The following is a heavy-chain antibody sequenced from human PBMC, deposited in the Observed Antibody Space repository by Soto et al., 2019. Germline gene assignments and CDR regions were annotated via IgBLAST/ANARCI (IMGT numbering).Heavy chain of an antibody. CDR2: ISDSGTT. V-gene: IGHV3-23*01. CDR3: AKGGEGSCSRTSCLYFSDS. J-gene: IGHJ5*02. CDR1: GFTFRTYA. D-gene: IGHD2-2*01. Sequence: GGSLRLSCAASGFTFRTYAMSWVLQAPGKGLEWVSTISDSGTTYYANSVKGRFTISRDNSRNTLDLQMNSLRVEDTAVYYCAKGGEGSCSRTSCLYFSDSWGQGTLVTVSS.